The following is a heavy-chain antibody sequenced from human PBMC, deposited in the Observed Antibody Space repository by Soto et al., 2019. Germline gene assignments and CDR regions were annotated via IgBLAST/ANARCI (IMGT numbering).Heavy chain of an antibody. Sequence: EVQLVESGGGLVKPGGSLRLSCAASGFTFSSYSMNWVRQAPGKGLEWVSYISSSSSYIYYADSVKGRFTISRDNAKNSLNMQMNSLRAEDTAVYYWARDQPGYSYGYGLGYWGQGTLVTVSS. V-gene: IGHV3-21*01. CDR1: GFTFSSYS. CDR3: ARDQPGYSYGYGLGY. D-gene: IGHD5-18*01. CDR2: ISSSSSYI. J-gene: IGHJ4*02.